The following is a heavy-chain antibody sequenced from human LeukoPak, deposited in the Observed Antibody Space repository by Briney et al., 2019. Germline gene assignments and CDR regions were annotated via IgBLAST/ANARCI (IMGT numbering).Heavy chain of an antibody. D-gene: IGHD5-12*01. Sequence: ASVKVSCKASGGTFSSYAISWVRQAPGQGLEWMGGIIPIFGTANYAQKFQGRVTITTDESTSTAYMELSSLRSEDTAVYYCAMIRGYDYMWVRGSPNTMGAFDIWGQGTMVTVSS. J-gene: IGHJ3*02. CDR3: AMIRGYDYMWVRGSPNTMGAFDI. CDR1: GGTFSSYA. CDR2: IIPIFGTA. V-gene: IGHV1-69*05.